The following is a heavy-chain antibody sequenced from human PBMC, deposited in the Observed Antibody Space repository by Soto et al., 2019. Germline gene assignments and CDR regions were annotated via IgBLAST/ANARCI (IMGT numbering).Heavy chain of an antibody. CDR1: GHTFTSYY. D-gene: IGHD1-26*01. V-gene: IGHV1-46*01. J-gene: IGHJ4*02. Sequence: EASVKVSCKTSGHTFTSYYIHWVRQAPGPGLEWMGIIDPSSGRPKYAQKFQGRVTMTRDTSTNTVYMVLSSLRSDDMAVYYCAREMSTISGVYFDYWGQGTLVTIAS. CDR2: IDPSSGRP. CDR3: AREMSTISGVYFDY.